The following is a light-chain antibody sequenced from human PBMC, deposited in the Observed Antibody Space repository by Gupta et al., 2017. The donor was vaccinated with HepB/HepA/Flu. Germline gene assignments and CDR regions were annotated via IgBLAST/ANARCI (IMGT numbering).Light chain of an antibody. Sequence: DIVMIQSPESLAVSLGERAAINCKSSQSDLYSSRNKNYLAWYQQRTGQPPKLLIYWASTRESGVPDRFSGSGSGTDFTLTISSLQAEDVAVYYCQQYYSTPHTFGQGTKLEIK. J-gene: IGKJ2*01. CDR3: QQYYSTPHT. CDR1: QSDLYSSRNKNY. CDR2: WAS. V-gene: IGKV4-1*01.